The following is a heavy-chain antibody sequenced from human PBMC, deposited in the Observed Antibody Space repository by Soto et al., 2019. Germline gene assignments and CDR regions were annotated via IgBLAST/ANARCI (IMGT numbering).Heavy chain of an antibody. CDR3: ARSPEATVTAFDC. CDR1: GGSISSGGYY. CDR2: IYYSGST. J-gene: IGHJ4*02. Sequence: QVQLQESGPGLVKPSQTLSLTCTVSGGSISSGGYYWSWIRQHPGKGLEWIGYIYYSGSTYYNPSLKSRFTISVDPSKNQFSLKLSSVTAADTAVYYCARSPEATVTAFDCWGQGTLVTVSS. V-gene: IGHV4-31*03. D-gene: IGHD4-17*01.